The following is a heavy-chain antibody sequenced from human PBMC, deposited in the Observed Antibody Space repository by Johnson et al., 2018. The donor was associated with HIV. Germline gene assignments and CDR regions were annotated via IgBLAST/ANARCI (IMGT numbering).Heavy chain of an antibody. J-gene: IGHJ3*02. D-gene: IGHD4-17*01. Sequence: QEQLVESGGGVVQPGGSLRLSCAASGFTFSDYYMSWIRQAPGKGLEWVSYITSSGSTIYYADSVKGRFTISRYNAKNSLYLQMNSLRAEDTAVYYRARGGLGDYVVAFDIWGQGTMVTVSS. CDR3: ARGGLGDYVVAFDI. CDR1: GFTFSDYY. CDR2: ITSSGSTI. V-gene: IGHV3-11*04.